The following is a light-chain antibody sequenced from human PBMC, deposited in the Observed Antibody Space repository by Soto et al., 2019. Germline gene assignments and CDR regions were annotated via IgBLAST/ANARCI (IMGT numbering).Light chain of an antibody. CDR3: QEYNDWPRM. CDR1: QSVTSN. Sequence: EIVMTQSPATLSVSPGERATLSCRASQSVTSNLAWYQQEPGQAPRLLIFGASTRPTAFSARFGGSGSGTEFTLTFTSLQSEDFAVYYCQEYNDWPRMFGQGTKVEI. J-gene: IGKJ1*01. CDR2: GAS. V-gene: IGKV3-15*01.